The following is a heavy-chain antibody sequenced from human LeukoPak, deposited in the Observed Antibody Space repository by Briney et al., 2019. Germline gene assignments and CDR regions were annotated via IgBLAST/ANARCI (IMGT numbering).Heavy chain of an antibody. CDR3: VKDRFLEAYGMEV. D-gene: IGHD3-3*01. V-gene: IGHV3-30*18. Sequence: GGSLRLSCVASGFTFNSYGMHWVRQAPGKGLEWVAVISHDGSRKYYADSVKGRFTISRDDSKNTLYLQMNGLRAEDTAVYYAVKDRFLEAYGMEVWAKGPRSPSP. J-gene: IGHJ6*02. CDR2: ISHDGSRK. CDR1: GFTFNSYG.